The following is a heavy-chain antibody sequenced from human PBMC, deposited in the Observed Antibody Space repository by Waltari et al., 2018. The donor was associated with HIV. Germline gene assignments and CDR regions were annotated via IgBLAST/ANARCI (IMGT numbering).Heavy chain of an antibody. Sequence: QVQLIQSGAEVRDPGASVKVSCKASGYTFTGYHLHWVRQAPGQGLEWMGRINPNTGGTNYAQKIQARVTMTRDISIGTAYMELASLRPNDTAVYYCARVTTVTGDSYFYYGMDVWGQGTTVVVSS. CDR3: ARVTTVTGDSYFYYGMDV. J-gene: IGHJ6*02. V-gene: IGHV1-2*06. CDR2: INPNTGGT. CDR1: GYTFTGYH. D-gene: IGHD4-17*01.